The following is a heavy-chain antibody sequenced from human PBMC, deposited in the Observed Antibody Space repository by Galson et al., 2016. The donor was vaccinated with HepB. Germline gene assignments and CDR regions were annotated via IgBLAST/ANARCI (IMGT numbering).Heavy chain of an antibody. Sequence: SVTVSCKASGYTFTSYYMHWVRQAPGQGPEWMGVINPSAGNTIYAQKFQGRITMTRDTSTSTLYMELSSLTSEDTAAYYCARGIILISASYDAFHLWGQGTMVTVSS. D-gene: IGHD6-6*01. CDR3: ARGIILISASYDAFHL. J-gene: IGHJ3*01. CDR2: INPSAGNT. V-gene: IGHV1-46*01. CDR1: GYTFTSYY.